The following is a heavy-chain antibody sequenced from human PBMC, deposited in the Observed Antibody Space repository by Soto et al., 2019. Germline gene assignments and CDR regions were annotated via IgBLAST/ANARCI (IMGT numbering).Heavy chain of an antibody. CDR3: ARGLSSSAYLDY. Sequence: QLQLQESGPGLVKPSETLSLTCTVTGGPISSSGDYWGWVHQTPGKGLEWIGTISNSGSTYYNPSVMSRVTISVDTSKKQFSLRLISVTAADTAVYYCARGLSSSAYLDYWGQGTLVTVSS. CDR1: GGPISSSGDY. V-gene: IGHV4-39*01. J-gene: IGHJ4*02. CDR2: ISNSGST. D-gene: IGHD6-19*01.